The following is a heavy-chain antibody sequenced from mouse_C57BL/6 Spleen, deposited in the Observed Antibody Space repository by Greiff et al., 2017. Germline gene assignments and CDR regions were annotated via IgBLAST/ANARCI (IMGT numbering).Heavy chain of an antibody. CDR2: IYPRSGNT. Sequence: VQLQQSGAELARPGASVKLSCKASGYTFTSYGISWVKQRTGQGLEWIGEIYPRSGNTYYNEKFKGKATLTADKSSSTAYMELRSLTSEDSAVYFCARSHYYGSSHWYFDVWGTGTTVTVSS. J-gene: IGHJ1*03. CDR3: ARSHYYGSSHWYFDV. CDR1: GYTFTSYG. D-gene: IGHD1-1*01. V-gene: IGHV1-81*01.